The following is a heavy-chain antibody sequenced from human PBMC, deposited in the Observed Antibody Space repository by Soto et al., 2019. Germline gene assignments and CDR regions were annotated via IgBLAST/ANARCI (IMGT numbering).Heavy chain of an antibody. CDR1: GGTLNDYA. CDR3: ATDSNYDVSNSF. D-gene: IGHD3-3*01. J-gene: IGHJ4*02. V-gene: IGHV1-69*13. CDR2: ILPVSAPP. Sequence: SVKVSCKASGGTLNDYAINWVRQAPGQGLEWMGGILPVSAPPDYAQKFQGRVSITADHSTSTVYMELSRLKSDDTAVYFCATDSNYDVSNSFWGQGTLVTVSS.